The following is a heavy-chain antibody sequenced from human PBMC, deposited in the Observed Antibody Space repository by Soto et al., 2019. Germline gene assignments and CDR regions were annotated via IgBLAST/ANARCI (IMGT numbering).Heavy chain of an antibody. V-gene: IGHV1-18*01. D-gene: IGHD3-22*01. CDR2: ISAYNGNT. J-gene: IGHJ3*02. CDR1: GYTFTSYG. Sequence: QVQLVQSGAEVKKPGASVKVSCKASGYTFTSYGISWVRQAPGQGLEWMGWISAYNGNTNYAQKLQGRVTMTTDTSTSTAYMELRSLRSDDTAVYYCARDWTYYVSSGYYSDAFDIWGQGTMITVSS. CDR3: ARDWTYYVSSGYYSDAFDI.